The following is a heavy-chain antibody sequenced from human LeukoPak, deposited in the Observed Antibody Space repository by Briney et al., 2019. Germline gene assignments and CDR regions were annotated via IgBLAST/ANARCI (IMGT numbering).Heavy chain of an antibody. CDR1: GYTFTGYY. J-gene: IGHJ4*02. CDR2: INPNSGGT. CDR3: ARVVTMIVVAPFDY. V-gene: IGHV1-2*06. Sequence: AASVKVSCKASGYTFTGYYMHWVRQAPGRGLEWMGRINPNSGGTNYAQKLQGRVTMTTDTSTSTAYMELRSLRSDDTAVYYYARVVTMIVVAPFDYWGQGTLVTVSS. D-gene: IGHD3-22*01.